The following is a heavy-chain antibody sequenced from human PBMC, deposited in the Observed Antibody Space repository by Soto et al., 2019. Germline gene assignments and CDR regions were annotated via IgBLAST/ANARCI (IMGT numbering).Heavy chain of an antibody. D-gene: IGHD6-13*01. CDR1: GGSINNHY. V-gene: IGHV4-59*11. Sequence: PSETLSLTCTVSGGSINNHYWSWIRQPPGKGLEWIGYIYYSGSTNYNPSLKSRVTISVDTSKNQFSLKLSSVTAADTAVYYCARDRAYSSSHDYFDYWGQGTLVTVSS. CDR2: IYYSGST. CDR3: ARDRAYSSSHDYFDY. J-gene: IGHJ4*02.